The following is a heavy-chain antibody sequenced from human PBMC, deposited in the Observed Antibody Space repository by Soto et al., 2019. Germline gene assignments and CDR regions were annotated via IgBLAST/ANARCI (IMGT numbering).Heavy chain of an antibody. D-gene: IGHD5-18*01. Sequence: PSETLSLTCTVSGGSISSYYWSWIRQPPGKGLEWIGYIYYSGSTNYNPSLKSRVTISVDTSKNQFSLKLSSVTAADTAVYYCERDSGYSYGPGRFDYWGQGTLVTVSS. CDR1: GGSISSYY. V-gene: IGHV4-59*01. CDR3: ERDSGYSYGPGRFDY. CDR2: IYYSGST. J-gene: IGHJ4*02.